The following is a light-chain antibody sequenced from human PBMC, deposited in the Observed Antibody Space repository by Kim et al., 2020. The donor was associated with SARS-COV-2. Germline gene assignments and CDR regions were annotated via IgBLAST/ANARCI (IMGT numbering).Light chain of an antibody. CDR2: DVS. J-gene: IGLJ3*02. CDR3: SAYTSSSTWV. CDR1: SSDVDGYNY. Sequence: GQSINISCTGTSSDVDGYNYFSWDQQHPGKAPKLMIYDVSNRPSGVSNRFSGSKSGNTASLTISGLQAEDEAYYYCSAYTSSSTWVFGGGTKLTVL. V-gene: IGLV2-14*03.